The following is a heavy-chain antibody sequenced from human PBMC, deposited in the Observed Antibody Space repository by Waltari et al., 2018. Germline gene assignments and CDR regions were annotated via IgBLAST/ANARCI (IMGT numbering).Heavy chain of an antibody. CDR2: IYYSGST. CDR3: ARGKYSGSYSLPFLGWFDP. Sequence: QVQLQESGPGLVKPSETLSLTCTVSGGSISSYYWSWIRQPPGKGLEWIGYIYYSGSTNYNPSLKSRVTISVDTSKNQFSLKLSSVTAADTAVYYCARGKYSGSYSLPFLGWFDPWGQGTLVTVSS. V-gene: IGHV4-59*01. D-gene: IGHD1-26*01. J-gene: IGHJ5*02. CDR1: GGSISSYY.